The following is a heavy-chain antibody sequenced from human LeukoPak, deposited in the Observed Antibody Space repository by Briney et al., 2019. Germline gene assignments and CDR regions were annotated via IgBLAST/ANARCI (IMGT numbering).Heavy chain of an antibody. CDR1: GGSIRSGGDY. CDR3: ARIPGDYYDTQGDY. D-gene: IGHD3-22*01. J-gene: IGHJ4*02. CDR2: IYYSGST. Sequence: SQTLSLTCTVSGGSIRSGGDYWSWIRQHPGKGLEWIGSIYYSGSTNYNPSLESRVTISVDTSKNQFSLRLSSVTAADTAVYYCARIPGDYYDTQGDYWGQGTLVIISS. V-gene: IGHV4-31*03.